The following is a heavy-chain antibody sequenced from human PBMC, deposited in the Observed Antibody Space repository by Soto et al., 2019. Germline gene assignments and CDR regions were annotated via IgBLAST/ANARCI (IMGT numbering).Heavy chain of an antibody. V-gene: IGHV1-3*01. CDR3: ARDRYTANWYFEL. D-gene: IGHD2-2*02. Sequence: QVQLVQSGAEVKKPGASVKMSCETSGFTFTSYTFHWVRQAPGQRLEWVGWINSGNGKTEYSLTLQDRVTLTRDTSANTVFLELRTLTSDDTATYYCARDRYTANWYFELWGRGTLVIVSS. CDR2: INSGNGKT. CDR1: GFTFTSYT. J-gene: IGHJ2*01.